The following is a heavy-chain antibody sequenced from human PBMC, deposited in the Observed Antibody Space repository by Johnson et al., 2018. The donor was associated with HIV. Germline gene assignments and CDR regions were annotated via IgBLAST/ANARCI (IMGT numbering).Heavy chain of an antibody. Sequence: QEQLVESGGGVVQPGRSLRLSCAASGFTFSSNAMHWVRQAPGKGLEWVAVISYDGSNKYYADSVKGRFTISRDNSKNTLYLQMNSLRAEDTAVYYCARVPNDAFDIWGQGTMVTVSS. CDR2: ISYDGSNK. CDR3: ARVPNDAFDI. J-gene: IGHJ3*02. V-gene: IGHV3-30-3*01. CDR1: GFTFSSNA.